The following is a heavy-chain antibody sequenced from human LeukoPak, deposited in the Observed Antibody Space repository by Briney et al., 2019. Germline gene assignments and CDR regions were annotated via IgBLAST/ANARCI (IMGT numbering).Heavy chain of an antibody. CDR3: ARDLDLSYYYDSSGPSAAFDI. J-gene: IGHJ3*02. CDR1: GGSISSYY. V-gene: IGHV4-4*07. CDR2: IYTSGST. D-gene: IGHD3-22*01. Sequence: PSETLSLTCTVSGGSISSYYWSWIRQPAGKGLEWIGRIYTSGSTNYNPSLKSRVTISVDTSKNQFSLKLSSVTAADTAVYYCARDLDLSYYYDSSGPSAAFDIWGQGTMVTVSS.